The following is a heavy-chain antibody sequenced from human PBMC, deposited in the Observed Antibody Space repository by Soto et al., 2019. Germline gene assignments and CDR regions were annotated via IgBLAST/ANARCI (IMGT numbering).Heavy chain of an antibody. D-gene: IGHD3-10*01. CDR2: ISSSTK. Sequence: EVQLVESGGGLVQPGGSLRLSCAASGFTFSSYSMNWVRQAPGKGLEWVSYISSSTKYYADSVKGRFTISRDNAKNSLYLQMNSRRDEDTAVYYCARDTVDGFGEVHDYWGQGTLVTVSS. J-gene: IGHJ4*02. V-gene: IGHV3-48*02. CDR3: ARDTVDGFGEVHDY. CDR1: GFTFSSYS.